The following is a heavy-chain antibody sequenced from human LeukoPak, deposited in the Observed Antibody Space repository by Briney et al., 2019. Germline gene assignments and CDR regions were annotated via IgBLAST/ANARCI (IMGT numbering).Heavy chain of an antibody. CDR2: INPNSGGT. CDR3: ARDLVTVTTGGYYYYMDV. CDR1: GYTFTGYY. D-gene: IGHD4-11*01. V-gene: IGHV1-2*02. Sequence: GASVKVSCKASGYTFTGYYMHWVRQAPGQGLEWMGWINPNSGGTNYAQKFQGRVTMTRDTSISTAYMELSRLRSDDTAVYYCARDLVTVTTGGYYYYMDVWGKGTTVTVSS. J-gene: IGHJ6*03.